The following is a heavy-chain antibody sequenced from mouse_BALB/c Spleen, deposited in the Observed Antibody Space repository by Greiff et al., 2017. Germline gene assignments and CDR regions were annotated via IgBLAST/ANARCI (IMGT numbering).Heavy chain of an antibody. V-gene: IGHV5-9-4*01. CDR2: ISSGGSYT. CDR1: GFTFSSYA. D-gene: IGHD2-1*01. Sequence: EVMLVESGGGLVKPGGSLKLSCAASGFTFSSYAMSWVRQSPEKRLEWVAEISSGGSYTYYPDTVTGRFTISRDNAKNTLYLEMSSLRSEDTAMYYCARDRDGNYGGDYWGQGTSVTVSS. CDR3: ARDRDGNYGGDY. J-gene: IGHJ4*01.